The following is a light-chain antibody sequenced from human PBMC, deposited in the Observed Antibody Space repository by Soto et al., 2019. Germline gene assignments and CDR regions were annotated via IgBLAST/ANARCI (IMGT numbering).Light chain of an antibody. CDR2: GAS. J-gene: IGKJ2*01. Sequence: EIVLTQSPGTLSLSPGERATLSCRASQSVSSSYFAWYQQKPGQAPRLLIYGASSRATGIPDRFSGSGSGTDFTLTISRLEPEDCAVYYCQQYCSSLPFTFGQGTKLEIK. CDR3: QQYCSSLPFT. CDR1: QSVSSSY. V-gene: IGKV3-20*01.